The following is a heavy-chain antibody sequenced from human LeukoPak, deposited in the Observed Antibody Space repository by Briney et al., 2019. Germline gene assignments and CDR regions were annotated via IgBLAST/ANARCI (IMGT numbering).Heavy chain of an antibody. V-gene: IGHV3-33*01. CDR2: IWYDGSNK. D-gene: IGHD2-15*01. CDR3: ARVVHCSGGSCYSPSYYYYGMDV. Sequence: GGSLRLSCAASGFTFSSYGMHWVRQAPGKGLEWVAVIWYDGSNKYYADSVKGRFTISRDNAKNSLYLQMNSLRAEDTAVYYCARVVHCSGGSCYSPSYYYYGMDVWGQGTTVTVSS. J-gene: IGHJ6*02. CDR1: GFTFSSYG.